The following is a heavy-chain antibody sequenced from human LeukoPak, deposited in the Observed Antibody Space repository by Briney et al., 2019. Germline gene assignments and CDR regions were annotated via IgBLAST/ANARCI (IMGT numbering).Heavy chain of an antibody. J-gene: IGHJ4*02. CDR1: GGSLSGYY. CDR2: INHSGST. CDR3: ARGRIAVAGTVFGSPSHVALYFDS. Sequence: PSETLSLTCAVYGGSLSGYYWSWIRQPPGKGLEWVGEINHSGSTNSNPSLKSRVTISVATSNTQFSLTLSSVPAADTAVYYSARGRIAVAGTVFGSPSHVALYFDSWGQGTLVTVSS. D-gene: IGHD6-19*01. V-gene: IGHV4-34*01.